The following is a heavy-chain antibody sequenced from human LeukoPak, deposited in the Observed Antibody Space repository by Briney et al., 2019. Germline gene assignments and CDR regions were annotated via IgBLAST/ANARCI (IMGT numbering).Heavy chain of an antibody. D-gene: IGHD6-13*01. V-gene: IGHV4-38-2*01. CDR3: ARVGNEIAAAGIY. J-gene: IGHJ4*02. Sequence: SETLSLTCAVSGYSISSGYYWGWIRQPPGKGLEWIGGIYHSGSTYYNPSLKSRVTISVDTSKNQFSLKLSSVTAADTAVYYCARVGNEIAAAGIYWGQGTLVTVSS. CDR1: GYSISSGYY. CDR2: IYHSGST.